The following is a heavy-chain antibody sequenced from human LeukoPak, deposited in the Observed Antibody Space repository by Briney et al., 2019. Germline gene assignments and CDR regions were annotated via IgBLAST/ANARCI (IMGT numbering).Heavy chain of an antibody. V-gene: IGHV3-21*01. D-gene: IGHD2-21*02. CDR1: GFTFSSYS. J-gene: IGHJ4*02. CDR3: ARDRTDCGGDCYSAGNFDY. CDR2: ISSSSSYI. Sequence: GGSLRLSCAASGFTFSSYSMNWVRQAPGKGLEWVSSISSSSSYIYYADSVKGRFTISRDNAKNSLYLQMNSLRAEDTAVYYCARDRTDCGGDCYSAGNFDYWGQGTLVTVSS.